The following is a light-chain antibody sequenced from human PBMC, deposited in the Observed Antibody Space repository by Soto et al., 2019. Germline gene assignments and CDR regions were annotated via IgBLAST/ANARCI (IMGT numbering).Light chain of an antibody. CDR2: AAS. V-gene: IGKV1-39*01. J-gene: IGKJ5*01. CDR3: QQSFSPHIA. CDR1: RSIGNN. Sequence: EIQVTQSPTSLSASVGERITITCRASRSIGNNLNWYQQRPGKAPQLLIYAASSLQSVVPSRFSGSSSGTDFTLTINGLQPEDFATYYCQQSFSPHIAFGQGTRL.